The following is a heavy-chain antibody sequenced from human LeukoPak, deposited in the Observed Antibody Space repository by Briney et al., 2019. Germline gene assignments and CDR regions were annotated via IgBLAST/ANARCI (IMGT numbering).Heavy chain of an antibody. D-gene: IGHD5-18*01. J-gene: IGHJ4*02. CDR3: VSPRGFSYGYFDY. CDR1: GGSISSSSAY. CDR2: IYYSKNT. V-gene: IGHV4-39*01. Sequence: SETLSLTCTVSGGSISSSSAYWGWIRQPPGKGLEWIGSIYYSKNTYYNPYLKSRVTISADTSKNQFSLTLGSVSATGTAVYYCVSPRGFSYGYFDYWGQGTLVTVSS.